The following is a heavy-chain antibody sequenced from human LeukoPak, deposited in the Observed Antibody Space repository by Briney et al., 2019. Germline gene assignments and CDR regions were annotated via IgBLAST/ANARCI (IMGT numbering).Heavy chain of an antibody. CDR1: GGSISYYY. D-gene: IGHD1-26*01. J-gene: IGHJ5*02. CDR3: AKGSGSYSNWFDP. Sequence: SETLSLTCTVSGGSISYYYWSWIRQPPGKGLEWIGYIYYSGSPNYNPSLKSRVTISIDTSKNQFSLKLSSVTAADTAVYYCAKGSGSYSNWFDPWGQGTLVTVFS. V-gene: IGHV4-59*01. CDR2: IYYSGSP.